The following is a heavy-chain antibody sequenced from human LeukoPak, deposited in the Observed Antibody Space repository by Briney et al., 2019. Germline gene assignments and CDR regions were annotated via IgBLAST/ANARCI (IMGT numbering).Heavy chain of an antibody. V-gene: IGHV4-59*12. J-gene: IGHJ4*02. D-gene: IGHD6-13*01. CDR2: IYYSGST. Sequence: SETLSLTCTVSGGSISSYYWSWIRQPPGKGLEWIGYIYYSGSTNYNPSLKSRVTISVDTSKNQFSLKLSSVTAADTAVYYCASRIAAAGSRYFDYWGQGTLVTVSS. CDR1: GGSISSYY. CDR3: ASRIAAAGSRYFDY.